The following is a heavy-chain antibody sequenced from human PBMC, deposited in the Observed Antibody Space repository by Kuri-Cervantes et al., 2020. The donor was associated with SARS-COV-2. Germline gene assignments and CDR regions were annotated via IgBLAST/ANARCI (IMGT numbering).Heavy chain of an antibody. CDR3: AKDGVGGGSPDRKYTGV. CDR2: ITSSGSVT. Sequence: GGSLRLSCAAAGFTVSDFAVSWVRQAPGKGLGGVSGITSSGSVTNYADPFKGRFTIPRDSSKDTISLQLNRLGGEATAVYYCAKDGVGGGSPDRKYTGVWARGTT. V-gene: IGHV3-23*01. CDR1: GFTVSDFA. J-gene: IGHJ6*03. D-gene: IGHD2-15*01.